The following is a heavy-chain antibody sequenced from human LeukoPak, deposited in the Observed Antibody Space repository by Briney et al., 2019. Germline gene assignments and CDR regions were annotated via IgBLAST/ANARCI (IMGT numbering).Heavy chain of an antibody. CDR2: ISSSGSTR. CDR3: AREIVSAVAGNFDY. CDR1: GYTFSTYE. V-gene: IGHV3-48*03. D-gene: IGHD6-19*01. J-gene: IGHJ4*02. Sequence: GGSLRLSCATSGYTFSTYEMNWVRQAPGKGLEWVSYISSSGSTRTYADSVKGRFTISRGNAKNSLYLEMDSLRAEDTAVYYCAREIVSAVAGNFDYWGQGTLVTVPS.